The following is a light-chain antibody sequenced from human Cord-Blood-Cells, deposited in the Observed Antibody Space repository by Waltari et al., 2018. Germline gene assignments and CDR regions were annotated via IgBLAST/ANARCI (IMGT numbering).Light chain of an antibody. J-gene: IGKJ4*01. CDR3: QQYDNLLT. CDR1: QDISNY. Sequence: DIQMTQSPPSLSASAGDRATLTCQASQDISNYLNWYQQKPGKAPKLLIYDASNFETAVTSRFSGSGSGRDFTFTISSLQPEDIATYYCQQYDNLLTFGGGTKVEIK. CDR2: DAS. V-gene: IGKV1-33*01.